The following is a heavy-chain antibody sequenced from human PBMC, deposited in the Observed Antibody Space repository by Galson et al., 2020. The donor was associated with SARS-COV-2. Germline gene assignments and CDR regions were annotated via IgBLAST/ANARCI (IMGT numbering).Heavy chain of an antibody. Sequence: GGSLRLSCEASGFTFSSYEMNWVRQAPGKGLEWVSYISSSGSTIYYADSVKGRFTISRDNAKNSLYLQMNSLRAEDTAVYYCARWGTKRNIVVVPAAIPYLGVWGKGTTVTVSS. CDR2: ISSSGSTI. J-gene: IGHJ6*03. CDR3: ARWGTKRNIVVVPAAIPYLGV. V-gene: IGHV3-48*03. CDR1: GFTFSSYE. D-gene: IGHD2-2*01.